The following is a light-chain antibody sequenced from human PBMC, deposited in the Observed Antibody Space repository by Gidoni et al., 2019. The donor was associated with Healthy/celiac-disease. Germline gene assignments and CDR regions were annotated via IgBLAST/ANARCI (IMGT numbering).Light chain of an antibody. V-gene: IGKV1-6*01. Sequence: AIQMTQSPSSLSASVGDRVTITCRASQSISNWLGWYQQKPGKAPKLLIYAASSLQSGVPSRFSGSGSGTDFTLTISSLQPEDFATYYCLQDDNYPRTFGQGTKVEIK. CDR3: LQDDNYPRT. CDR1: QSISNW. CDR2: AAS. J-gene: IGKJ1*01.